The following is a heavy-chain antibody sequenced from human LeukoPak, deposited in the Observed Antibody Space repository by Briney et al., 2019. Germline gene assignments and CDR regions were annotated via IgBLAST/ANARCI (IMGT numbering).Heavy chain of an antibody. Sequence: SETLSLTCTVSGGSISSYYWSWIRQPAGKGLEWIGRIYTSGSINYNPSLKSRVTMSVDTSKNQFSLKLSSVTAADTAVYYCARVTKEGYDSSGYYHNWFDPWGQGTLVTVSS. CDR1: GGSISSYY. J-gene: IGHJ5*02. D-gene: IGHD3-22*01. CDR2: IYTSGSI. V-gene: IGHV4-4*07. CDR3: ARVTKEGYDSSGYYHNWFDP.